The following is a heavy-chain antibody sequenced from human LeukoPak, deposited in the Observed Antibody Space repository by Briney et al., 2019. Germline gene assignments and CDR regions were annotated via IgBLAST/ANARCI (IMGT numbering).Heavy chain of an antibody. Sequence: SETLYLTCSASGGSVSNYYWSWIRQPPGKGLEWIGYFYYTGSTNYNPSLKSRVTMFEDKSKNQFSLRLYSVTVADTAVYYCARHFAYSSSSYFDYWGQGTLVIVSS. J-gene: IGHJ4*02. D-gene: IGHD6-6*01. CDR2: FYYTGST. CDR3: ARHFAYSSSSYFDY. CDR1: GGSVSNYY. V-gene: IGHV4-59*08.